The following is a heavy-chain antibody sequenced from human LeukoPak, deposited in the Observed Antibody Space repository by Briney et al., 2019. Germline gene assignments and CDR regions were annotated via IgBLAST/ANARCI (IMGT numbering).Heavy chain of an antibody. CDR2: INSNSGAT. CDR1: GYTFSGYF. V-gene: IGHV1-2*06. Sequence: ASVKVSCKTSGYTFSGYFIHWVRQAAGQGLEWMGRINSNSGATEYGQNFQGRVAMSRDTSISIASMELSWLTSDDTAVYYCARDLSSTPNWEFDYWGQGTLVTVSS. J-gene: IGHJ4*02. CDR3: ARDLSSTPNWEFDY. D-gene: IGHD7-27*01.